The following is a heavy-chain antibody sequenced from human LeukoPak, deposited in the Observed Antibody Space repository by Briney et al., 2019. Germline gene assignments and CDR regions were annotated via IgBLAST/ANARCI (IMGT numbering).Heavy chain of an antibody. V-gene: IGHV3-7*01. D-gene: IGHD3-22*01. CDR2: IKQDGSGR. Sequence: PGGSLRLSCAASGFTFISYWMSWVRQAPGKGLEWVANIKQDGSGRYYVDSVKGRFTISRDNAKNSLYLQMNSLRAEDTAVYYCARGITMIVVAYGAFDIWGQGTMVTVSS. CDR3: ARGITMIVVAYGAFDI. J-gene: IGHJ3*02. CDR1: GFTFISYW.